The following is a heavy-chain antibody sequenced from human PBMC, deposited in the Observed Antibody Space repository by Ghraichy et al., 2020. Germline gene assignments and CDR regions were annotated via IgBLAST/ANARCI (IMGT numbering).Heavy chain of an antibody. CDR1: GFTFSSYA. CDR2: ISGSSSYI. V-gene: IGHV3-21*01. J-gene: IGHJ4*02. D-gene: IGHD4-17*01. CDR3: TTEITTVSRAY. Sequence: GGSLRLSCAGSGFTFSSYAMNWVRQAPGKGLEWVSSISGSSSYIYYADSVKGRFTISRDNAKNSLYLQMNSLRAEDTAVYYCTTEITTVSRAYWGQGTLVTVSS.